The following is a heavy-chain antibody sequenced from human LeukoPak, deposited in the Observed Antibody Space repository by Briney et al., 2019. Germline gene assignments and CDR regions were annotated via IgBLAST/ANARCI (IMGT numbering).Heavy chain of an antibody. V-gene: IGHV1-2*02. Sequence: ASVKVSCKASGYTFTGYYMHWVRQAPGQGLEWMGWINPNSGGTNYAQKFQGRVTMTRDKSIRTAYMELSRLTSDDTAVYYCARASGDYYYYYMDVWGKGTTVTVSS. CDR2: INPNSGGT. J-gene: IGHJ6*03. CDR1: GYTFTGYY. CDR3: ARASGDYYYYYMDV. D-gene: IGHD7-27*01.